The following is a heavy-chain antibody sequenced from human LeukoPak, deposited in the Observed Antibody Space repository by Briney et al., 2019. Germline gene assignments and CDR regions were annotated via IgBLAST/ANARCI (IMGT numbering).Heavy chain of an antibody. CDR3: ARSGVTALSWVDP. Sequence: SETLSLTCTVSGGSMSSYYWSWVRQPPGKGLEWIGYISYSGSTNYNPSLKSRITISVDTSKNPFSLKPSSVTAADTAVYYCARSGVTALSWVDPWGQGTLVTVSS. V-gene: IGHV4-59*08. CDR1: GGSMSSYY. J-gene: IGHJ5*02. CDR2: ISYSGST. D-gene: IGHD2-21*02.